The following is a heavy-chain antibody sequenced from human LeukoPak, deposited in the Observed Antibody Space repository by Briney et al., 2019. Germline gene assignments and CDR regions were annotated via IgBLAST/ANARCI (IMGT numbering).Heavy chain of an antibody. Sequence: GGSLRLSCAASGFTFSSYWMSWVRQAPGKGLEWVANIKQDGSEKYYVDSVKGRFTISRDNSKNTLYLQMGSLRAEDMAVYYCARDSRATIFGVVRRYYYYYMDVWGKGTTVTVSS. J-gene: IGHJ6*03. V-gene: IGHV3-7*01. CDR2: IKQDGSEK. CDR3: ARDSRATIFGVVRRYYYYYMDV. D-gene: IGHD3-3*01. CDR1: GFTFSSYW.